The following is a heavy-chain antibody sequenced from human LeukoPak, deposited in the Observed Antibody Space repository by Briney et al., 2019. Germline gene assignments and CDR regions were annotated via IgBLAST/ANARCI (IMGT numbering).Heavy chain of an antibody. V-gene: IGHV4-59*12. J-gene: IGHJ6*02. CDR3: AREERAVAGTGYYYYGMDV. Sequence: SETLSLTCTVSGGSISSYYWSWIRQPPGKGLEWVGYIYYSGSTNYNPSLKSRVTISVDTSKNQYSQKLSSVTAADTAVYYCAREERAVAGTGYYYYGMDVWGQGTTVTVSS. CDR2: IYYSGST. CDR1: GGSISSYY. D-gene: IGHD6-19*01.